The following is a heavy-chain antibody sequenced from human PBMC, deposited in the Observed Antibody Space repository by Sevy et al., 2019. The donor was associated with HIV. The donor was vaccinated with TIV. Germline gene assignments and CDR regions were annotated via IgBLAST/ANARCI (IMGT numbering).Heavy chain of an antibody. CDR1: GFTFSPYW. J-gene: IGHJ4*02. CDR3: ASGVGLDC. Sequence: GSLRLSCAASGFTFSPYWMTWVRQAPGKGLEWVANIRPDGSDKYYVDSVKGRFTISRDTAKNSLYLQMNSRRADDTAMYYCASGVGLDCWGQGALVTVSS. D-gene: IGHD1-26*01. V-gene: IGHV3-7*01. CDR2: IRPDGSDK.